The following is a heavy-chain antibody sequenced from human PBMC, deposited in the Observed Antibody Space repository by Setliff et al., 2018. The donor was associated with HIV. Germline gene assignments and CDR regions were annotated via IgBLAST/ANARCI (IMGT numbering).Heavy chain of an antibody. V-gene: IGHV4-34*01. J-gene: IGHJ4*03. CDR1: GGSFRGYS. CDR2: INHSGST. Sequence: SETLSLTCAVYGGSFRGYSWSWIRQPPGKGLEWIGEINHSGSTYYNPSLKSRVTVSVDTSKNQLSLKLSSVTAADTAVYYCARGSSAGYSSGLYYFDYWGPETLLVTVSS. D-gene: IGHD6-19*01. CDR3: ARGSSAGYSSGLYYFDY.